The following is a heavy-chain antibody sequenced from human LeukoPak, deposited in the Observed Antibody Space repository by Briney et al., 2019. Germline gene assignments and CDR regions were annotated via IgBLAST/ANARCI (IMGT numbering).Heavy chain of an antibody. V-gene: IGHV3-23*01. J-gene: IGHJ3*01. CDR1: GFTFNEFA. CDR3: AKNLGPFDV. D-gene: IGHD3-16*01. Sequence: PGGSLRLSCAASGFTFNEFAMTWVRQAPGKGLEWVSSIGDAGTYYADSVKGRFTISRDNSKIMLYLQLNSLRAGDTAMYYCAKNLGPFDVRGKGTMVTVSS. CDR2: IGDAGT.